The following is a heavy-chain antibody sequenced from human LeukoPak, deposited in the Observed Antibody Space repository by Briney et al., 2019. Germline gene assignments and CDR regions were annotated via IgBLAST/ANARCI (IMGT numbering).Heavy chain of an antibody. V-gene: IGHV4-30-2*01. CDR1: GGSISSGGYS. D-gene: IGHD3-22*01. CDR3: ARGMYYYDGSGDY. CDR2: IYHSGST. J-gene: IGHJ4*02. Sequence: SETLSLTCAVSGGSISSGGYSWSWIRQPPGKGLEWIGYIYHSGSTYYNPSLKSQVTISVDRSKNQFSLKLSSVTAADTAVYYCARGMYYYDGSGDYWGQGTLVTVSS.